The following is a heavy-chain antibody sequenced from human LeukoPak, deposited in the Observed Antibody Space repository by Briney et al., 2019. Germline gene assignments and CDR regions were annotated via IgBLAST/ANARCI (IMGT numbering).Heavy chain of an antibody. J-gene: IGHJ3*02. CDR2: ISSNGGST. V-gene: IGHV3-64*01. D-gene: IGHD1-26*01. CDR3: ARADSGEGAFDI. CDR1: GFTFSSYA. Sequence: GGSLRLSCAASGFTFSSYAMHWVRQAPGKGLEYVSAISSNGGSTYYANSVKGRFTISRDNSKNTLYLQMGSLRAEDMAVYYCARADSGEGAFDIWGQGTMVTVSS.